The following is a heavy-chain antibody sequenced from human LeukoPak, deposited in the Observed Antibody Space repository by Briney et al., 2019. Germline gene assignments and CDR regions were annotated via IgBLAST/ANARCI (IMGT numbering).Heavy chain of an antibody. J-gene: IGHJ4*02. D-gene: IGHD6-25*01. CDR2: ISLSGGST. CDR3: AKDYSIAAHLVDF. Sequence: GGSLRLSCAASGFTFSSYDMSWVRQAAGKGLEWVSAISLSGGSTYHADSVKGRFTISRDNSKNTLYLQMSSLRTEDTAVYYCAKDYSIAAHLVDFWGQGTLVTVSS. CDR1: GFTFSSYD. V-gene: IGHV3-23*01.